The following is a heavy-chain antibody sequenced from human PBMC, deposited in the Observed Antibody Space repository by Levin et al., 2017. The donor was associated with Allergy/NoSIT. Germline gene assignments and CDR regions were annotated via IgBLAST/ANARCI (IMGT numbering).Heavy chain of an antibody. CDR3: ARGRGAAARSGMDV. Sequence: SETLSLTCAVYGGSFSGYYWSWIRQPPGKGLEWIGEINHSGSTNYNPSLKSRVTISVDTSKNQFSLKLSSVTAADTAVYYCARGRGAAARSGMDVWGQGTTVTVSS. V-gene: IGHV4-34*01. J-gene: IGHJ6*02. D-gene: IGHD6-13*01. CDR2: INHSGST. CDR1: GGSFSGYY.